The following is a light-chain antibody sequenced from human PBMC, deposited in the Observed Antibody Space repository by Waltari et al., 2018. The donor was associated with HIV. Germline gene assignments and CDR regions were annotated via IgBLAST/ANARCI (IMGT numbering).Light chain of an antibody. V-gene: IGLV2-11*01. CDR1: SSDVGGYNY. Sequence: QSALTQPRSVSGSPGQSVTISCTGTSSDVGGYNYVSWYQQHPGKAPKLMIYDVSKRPSGVPDRFSGSKSGNTASLTISGLQAEDEADYYCYSYAGSYTFEVFGGGTKLTVL. CDR3: YSYAGSYTFEV. CDR2: DVS. J-gene: IGLJ3*02.